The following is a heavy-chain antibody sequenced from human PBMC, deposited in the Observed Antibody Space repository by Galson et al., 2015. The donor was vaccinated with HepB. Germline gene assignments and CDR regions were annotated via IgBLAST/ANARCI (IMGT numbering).Heavy chain of an antibody. CDR1: GDSVSSNSAA. D-gene: IGHD5-12*01. J-gene: IGHJ4*02. CDR2: TYYRSKWYK. Sequence: CAISGDSVSSNSAAWNWIRQSPSRGLEWLGRTYYRSKWYKDYAVSVKSRITINPDTSKNQFSLQLNSVTPEDTAVYYCARVSGRRKEFDYWGQGTLVTVSS. CDR3: ARVSGRRKEFDY. V-gene: IGHV6-1*01.